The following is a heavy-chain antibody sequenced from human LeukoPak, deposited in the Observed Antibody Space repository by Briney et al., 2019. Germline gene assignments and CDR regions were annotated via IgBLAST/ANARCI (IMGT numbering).Heavy chain of an antibody. Sequence: PGGSLRLSCAASGFTFSDYYMSWIRQAPRKGLEWVSSISSSSSYIYYADSVKGRFTISRDNAKNSLYLQMNSLRAEDTAVYYCARGQMGDIVVVPAASFDYWGQGTLVTVSS. D-gene: IGHD2-2*01. CDR2: ISSSSSYI. CDR1: GFTFSDYY. CDR3: ARGQMGDIVVVPAASFDY. J-gene: IGHJ4*02. V-gene: IGHV3-11*06.